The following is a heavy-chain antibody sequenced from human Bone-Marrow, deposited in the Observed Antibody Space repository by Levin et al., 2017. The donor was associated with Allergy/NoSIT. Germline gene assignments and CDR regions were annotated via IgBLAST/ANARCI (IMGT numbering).Heavy chain of an antibody. Sequence: GGSLRLSCAASGFSFSHYAMHWVRQAPGKGLEWLTFISYDENSKYYADSVKGRFTISRDNSKNTLYLQMNSLSAADTAVYYCTRDRRAAISNFFDFWGQGTLVTVSS. CDR1: GFSFSHYA. D-gene: IGHD2-15*01. J-gene: IGHJ4*02. V-gene: IGHV3-30-3*01. CDR3: TRDRRAAISNFFDF. CDR2: ISYDENSK.